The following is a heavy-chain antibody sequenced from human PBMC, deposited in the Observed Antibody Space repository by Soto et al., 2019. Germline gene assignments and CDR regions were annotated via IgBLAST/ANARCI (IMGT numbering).Heavy chain of an antibody. D-gene: IGHD3-9*01. CDR3: ARLASDFFFFAGYYIWVYYFGMDV. CDR2: IYYSGST. CDR1: GGSISSSSYY. Sequence: SETLSLPYTVSGGSISSSSYYWGWIRQPPGKGLEWIGSIYYSGSTYYNPSLKSRVTISVDTSKNQFSLKLSSVTAADTAVYYCARLASDFFFFAGYYIWVYYFGMDVSGQR. V-gene: IGHV4-39*01. J-gene: IGHJ6*01.